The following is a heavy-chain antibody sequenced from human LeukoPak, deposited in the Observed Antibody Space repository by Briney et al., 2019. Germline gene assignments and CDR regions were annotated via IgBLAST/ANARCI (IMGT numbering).Heavy chain of an antibody. CDR3: ARDRVGGDLTGVSLY. J-gene: IGHJ4*01. D-gene: IGHD4-17*01. CDR1: GYPFDNFG. V-gene: IGHV1-18*01. CDR2: ISAHNGNT. Sequence: ASVKVSCKASGYPFDNFGLTWVRQAPGQGLEWMGWISAHNGNTHYAQKFRGRLTLTTETSTSTAYLELRSLKSDDTAVYYCARDRVGGDLTGVSLYWGQGTLVTVSS.